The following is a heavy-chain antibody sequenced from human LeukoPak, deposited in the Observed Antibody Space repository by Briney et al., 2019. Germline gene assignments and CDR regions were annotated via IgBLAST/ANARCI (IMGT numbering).Heavy chain of an antibody. CDR2: IYYRGST. CDR3: VREGGYYDIFTDYQAGAFDI. V-gene: IGHV4-39*07. Sequence: PSETLSLTCTVSGGSISSSSYYWGGIRQPPGKGLEWIGSIYYRGSTYYNPSLKSRVTISVGTSKNQFSLKLSSVTAADTAVYYCVREGGYYDIFTDYQAGAFDIWGQGTMVTVSS. J-gene: IGHJ3*02. D-gene: IGHD3-9*01. CDR1: GGSISSSSYY.